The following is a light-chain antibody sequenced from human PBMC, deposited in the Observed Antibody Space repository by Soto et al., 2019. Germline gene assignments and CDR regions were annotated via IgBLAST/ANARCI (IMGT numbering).Light chain of an antibody. CDR3: CSYAGSSMFV. J-gene: IGLJ2*01. CDR2: EVV. CDR1: SSDVGPYNL. Sequence: QSALTQPASVSGSPGQSITISCTGSSSDVGPYNLVSWYQHHPGKAPKLMIFEVVKRPSGVSNRFSGSKSGNTASLTISGLQAEDEAAYYCCSYAGSSMFVFGGGTKLTVL. V-gene: IGLV2-23*02.